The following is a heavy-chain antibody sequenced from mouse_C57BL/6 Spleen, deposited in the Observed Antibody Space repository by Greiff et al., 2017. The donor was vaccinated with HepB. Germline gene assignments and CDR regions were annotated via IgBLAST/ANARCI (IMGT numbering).Heavy chain of an antibody. CDR2: IYPSDSET. V-gene: IGHV1-61*01. J-gene: IGHJ3*01. D-gene: IGHD2-14*01. Sequence: QVQLQQPGAELVRPGSSVKLSCKASGYTFTSYWMDWVKQRPGQGLEWIGNIYPSDSETHYNQKFKDKATLTVDKSSSTAYMQLSSLTSEDSAVYYCARGGTAWFAYWGKGTLVTVST. CDR3: ARGGTAWFAY. CDR1: GYTFTSYW.